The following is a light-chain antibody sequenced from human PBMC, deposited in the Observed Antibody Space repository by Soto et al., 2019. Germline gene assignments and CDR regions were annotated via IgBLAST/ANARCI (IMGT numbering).Light chain of an antibody. CDR2: SNN. V-gene: IGLV1-44*01. J-gene: IGLJ3*02. Sequence: QSVLTQPPSASVTPGQRVTISCSGSSSNIGSNTVNWYQQLTGTAPKLLIYSNNQRPSGVPDRFSGSKSGTSASLAISGLQSEDEADYYCAAWDDSLNGWVFGGGTKLTVL. CDR3: AAWDDSLNGWV. CDR1: SSNIGSNT.